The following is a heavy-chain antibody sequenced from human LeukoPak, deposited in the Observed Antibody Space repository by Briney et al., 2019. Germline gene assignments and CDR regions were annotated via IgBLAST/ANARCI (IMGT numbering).Heavy chain of an antibody. J-gene: IGHJ4*02. CDR3: ARAPIYYYDNSGYYN. Sequence: SETLSLTCAVYGGSFSGYYWSWIRQPPGKGLEWIGEINHSGSTNYNPSLKSRVTMSVDTSKKQFSLKLSSVTAADTAVYYCARAPIYYYDNSGYYNWGQGTLVTVSS. D-gene: IGHD3-22*01. CDR1: GGSFSGYY. V-gene: IGHV4-34*01. CDR2: INHSGST.